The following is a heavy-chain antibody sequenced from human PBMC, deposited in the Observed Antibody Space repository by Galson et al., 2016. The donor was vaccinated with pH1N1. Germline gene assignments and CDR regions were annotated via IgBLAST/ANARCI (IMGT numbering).Heavy chain of an antibody. D-gene: IGHD3-22*01. CDR1: GGTFGSYG. CDR3: AREEYDDTDLSDWGFDL. CDR2: IIPTFGTA. J-gene: IGHJ2*01. V-gene: IGHV1-69*13. Sequence: SVKVSCKASGGTFGSYGINWVRQAPGQGLEWMGGIIPTFGTAKYAQNFQGRVTITADESTTTAYMELSSLRSEDTAVYFCAREEYDDTDLSDWGFDLWGRGTLLTVSS.